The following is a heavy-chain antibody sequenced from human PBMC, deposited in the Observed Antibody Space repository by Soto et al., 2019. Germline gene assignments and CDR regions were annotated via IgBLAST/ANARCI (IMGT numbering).Heavy chain of an antibody. CDR1: GGSISSYY. D-gene: IGHD6-19*01. V-gene: IGHV4-59*01. CDR2: ISYSGTT. J-gene: IGHJ4*02. CDR3: ARDPGGGWSNIDY. Sequence: QVQLQESGPGLVKPSETLSLTCTVSGGSISSYYWSWIRQPPGKGLEWIGYISYSGTTNYNPSLKSRVTISVDTSKNQFSLKLSSVTAADTAVYYCARDPGGGWSNIDYWGQGTLVTVSS.